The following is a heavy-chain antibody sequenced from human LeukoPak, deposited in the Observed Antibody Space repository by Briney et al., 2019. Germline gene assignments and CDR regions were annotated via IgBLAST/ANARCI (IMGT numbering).Heavy chain of an antibody. CDR3: ARDVVINYYYGMDV. CDR1: GGSISSGGYY. CDR2: IYYSGNT. Sequence: PSETLSLTCTVSGGSISSGGYYWSWIRQHPGKGLEWIGYIYYSGNTYYNPSLKSRVTISVDTSKNQFSLKLSSVTAADTAVYYCARDVVINYYYGMDVWGQGTTVTVSS. V-gene: IGHV4-31*03. J-gene: IGHJ6*02. D-gene: IGHD3-22*01.